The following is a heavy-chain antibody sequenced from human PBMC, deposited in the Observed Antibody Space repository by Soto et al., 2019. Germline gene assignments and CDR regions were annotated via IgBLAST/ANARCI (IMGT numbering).Heavy chain of an antibody. V-gene: IGHV4-34*01. Sequence: PSETLCLTCAVYGGSLSGYYLSWIRQPPGKGLEWIGEINHSGSTNYNPSLKSRVTISVDTSKNQFSLKLSSVTAADTAVYYCARLLAVTTMENYYYMDVWGKGTTVTVSS. D-gene: IGHD4-17*01. J-gene: IGHJ6*03. CDR3: ARLLAVTTMENYYYMDV. CDR2: INHSGST. CDR1: GGSLSGYY.